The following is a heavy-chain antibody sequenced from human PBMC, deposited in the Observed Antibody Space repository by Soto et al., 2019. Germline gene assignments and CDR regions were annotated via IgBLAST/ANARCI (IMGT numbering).Heavy chain of an antibody. CDR3: ARDQTVGAIDY. J-gene: IGHJ4*02. CDR2: ITGNGAST. CDR1: GFTFSNYA. V-gene: IGHV3-23*01. D-gene: IGHD1-26*01. Sequence: GGSLRLSCAASGFTFSNYAMYWVRQAPGKGLEWVSSITGNGASTYYAGSVKGRFTISRDNAKNSLYLQMNSLRAEDTAVYYCARDQTVGAIDYWGQGTLVTVSS.